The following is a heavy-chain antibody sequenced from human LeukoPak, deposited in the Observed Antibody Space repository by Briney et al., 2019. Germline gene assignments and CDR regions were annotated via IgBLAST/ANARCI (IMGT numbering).Heavy chain of an antibody. V-gene: IGHV1-2*02. CDR1: GYTFTGYY. CDR2: INPNSGGT. CDR3: ARDFSRAMVRGGSYAFDI. Sequence: GASVKVSCKASGYTFTGYYMHWVRQAPGQGLEWMGWINPNSGGTNYAQKFQGRVTMTRDTSISTAYMELSRLRSDDTAVYYCARDFSRAMVRGGSYAFDIWGQGTMVTVSS. J-gene: IGHJ3*02. D-gene: IGHD3-10*01.